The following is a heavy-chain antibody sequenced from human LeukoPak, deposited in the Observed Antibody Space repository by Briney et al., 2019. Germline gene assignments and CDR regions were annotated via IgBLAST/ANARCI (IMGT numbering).Heavy chain of an antibody. CDR1: GFTFRSHV. V-gene: IGHV3-23*01. J-gene: IGHJ5*02. CDR3: AKAGLRCSGTSCYTMYTWFDP. D-gene: IGHD2-2*01. Sequence: PGGSLRLSCADSGFTFRSHVMSWVRQAPGKGLEWVSGISGTGDYTYYADSVKGRFTISRDNSKNTLYLQMNSLRAEDTAVYYCAKAGLRCSGTSCYTMYTWFDPWGQGTLVTVSS. CDR2: ISGTGDYT.